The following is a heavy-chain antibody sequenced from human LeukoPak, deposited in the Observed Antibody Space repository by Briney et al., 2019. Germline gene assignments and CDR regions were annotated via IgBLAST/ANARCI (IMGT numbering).Heavy chain of an antibody. J-gene: IGHJ3*02. CDR3: ARYCSGGSCYGSSGYYHDAFDI. CDR1: GGSISSGGYS. CDR2: IYYSGST. Sequence: SQTLSLTCAVSGGSISSGGYSWSWIRQPPGKGLEWIGYIYYSGSTYYNPSLKSRVTISVDTSKNQFSLKLSSVTAADTAVYYCARYCSGGSCYGSSGYYHDAFDIWGQGTMVTVSS. D-gene: IGHD2-15*01. V-gene: IGHV4-31*11.